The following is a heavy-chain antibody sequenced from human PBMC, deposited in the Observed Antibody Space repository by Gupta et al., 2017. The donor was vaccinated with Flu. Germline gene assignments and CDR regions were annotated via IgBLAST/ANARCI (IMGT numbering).Heavy chain of an antibody. CDR1: GFTFVSSP. V-gene: IGHV1-58*02. D-gene: IGHD4-11*01. Sequence: QMQLVQSGPEVKQPGTSVKVSCKASGFTFVSSPIHWVRQARGHRPEWIGWIVLGSGETNYQSYDGRVTITRDMSTSTAYLELNSLRSDDTAVYYCAADRTHSDSGGANWFDPWGQGTRVTV. CDR3: AADRTHSDSGGANWFDP. J-gene: IGHJ5*02. CDR2: IVLGSGET.